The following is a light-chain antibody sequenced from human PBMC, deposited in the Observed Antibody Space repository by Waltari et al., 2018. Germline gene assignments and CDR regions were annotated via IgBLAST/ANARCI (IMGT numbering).Light chain of an antibody. CDR3: QQYGASAIT. Sequence: EIVLTQSPGTLSLSPGERATLSCRASQSVLSYYLAWYQQKPGQAPRLLIYGASSRTTGIPDRFSGSGSGTDFTLTISRLEPEDVAVYYCQQYGASAITFGQGTRLEIK. V-gene: IGKV3-20*01. CDR2: GAS. J-gene: IGKJ5*01. CDR1: QSVLSYY.